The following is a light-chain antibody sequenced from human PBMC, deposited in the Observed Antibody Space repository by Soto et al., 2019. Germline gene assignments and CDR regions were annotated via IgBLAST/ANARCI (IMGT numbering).Light chain of an antibody. CDR2: GAS. V-gene: IGKV3-20*01. J-gene: IGKJ2*01. CDR1: QSVSSSY. CDR3: QQYGSSPET. Sequence: EIVLTQSPGTLSLSPGERATLSCRASQSVSSSYLAWYQQKPGQAPRLPIYGASSRDTGIPDRFSGSGSGTDFTLTISRLEPEDFAVYYCQQYGSSPETFGQGTKLEIK.